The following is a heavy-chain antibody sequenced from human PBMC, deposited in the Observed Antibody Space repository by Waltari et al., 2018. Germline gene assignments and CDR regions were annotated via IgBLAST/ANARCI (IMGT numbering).Heavy chain of an antibody. CDR2: VNGDGSGT. CDR1: GFPFSSFW. J-gene: IGHJ4*02. Sequence: EVQLVESGGGLVQPGGYLRLSCAASGFPFSSFWMHWVRQAPGKGLVCVSRVNGDGSGTTYADSVKGRFTISRDNAKNTLYLQMNSLSAEDTAVYYCVRGYGRGVTNGDYFEYWGQGTLVTVSS. D-gene: IGHD2-21*02. V-gene: IGHV3-74*01. CDR3: VRGYGRGVTNGDYFEY.